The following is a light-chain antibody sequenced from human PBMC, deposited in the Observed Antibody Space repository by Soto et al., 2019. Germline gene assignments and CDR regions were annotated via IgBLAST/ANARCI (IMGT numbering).Light chain of an antibody. CDR3: CSYTSSNTVL. CDR1: SSDVGGYNY. CDR2: DVN. J-gene: IGLJ2*01. Sequence: QSVLTQPASVSGSPGQSITISCTGTSSDVGGYNYVPWYQQHPGKAPKLMIYDVNNRPSGVSNRFSGSKSDNTASLTISGLQAEDEADYYCCSYTSSNTVLFGGGTKVTVL. V-gene: IGLV2-14*01.